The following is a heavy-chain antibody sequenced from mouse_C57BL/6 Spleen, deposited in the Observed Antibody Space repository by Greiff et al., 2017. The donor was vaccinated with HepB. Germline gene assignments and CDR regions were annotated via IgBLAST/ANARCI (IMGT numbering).Heavy chain of an antibody. D-gene: IGHD2-1*01. J-gene: IGHJ4*01. CDR1: GYTFTSYW. V-gene: IGHV1-69*01. Sequence: QVQLKQPGAELVMPGASVKLSCKASGYTFTSYWMHWVKQRPGQGLEWIGEIDPSDSYTNYNQKFKGKSTLTVDKSSSTAYMQLSSLTSEDSAVYYCARWGYGNYGKAMDYWGQGTSVTVSS. CDR3: ARWGYGNYGKAMDY. CDR2: IDPSDSYT.